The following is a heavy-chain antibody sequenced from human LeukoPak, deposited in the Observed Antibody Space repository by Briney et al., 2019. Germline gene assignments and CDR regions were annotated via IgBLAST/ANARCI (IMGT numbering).Heavy chain of an antibody. J-gene: IGHJ3*02. CDR1: GDSISSYY. D-gene: IGHD4-23*01. CDR3: ARRGGVHAFDI. CDR2: IFYDGST. Sequence: PSETLSLTCSVSGDSISSYYWSWIRQPPGKGLEYIGYIFYDGSTNYNPSLKSRVTISIDTSKIHFSLRLTSVTAADTALYYCARRGGVHAFDIWGQGTMVTVSS. V-gene: IGHV4-59*08.